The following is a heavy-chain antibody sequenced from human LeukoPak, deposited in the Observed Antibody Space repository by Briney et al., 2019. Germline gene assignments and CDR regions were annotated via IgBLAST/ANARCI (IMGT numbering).Heavy chain of an antibody. CDR3: ARDTVLRYFDWLGYGWFDP. J-gene: IGHJ5*02. D-gene: IGHD3-9*01. CDR2: INHSGST. Sequence: SETLSLTCAVSGGSFSGYYWSWIRQPPGKGLEWIGEINHSGSTNYNPSLKSRVTISVDTSKNQFSLKLSSVTAADTAVYYCARDTVLRYFDWLGYGWFDPWGQGTLVTVSS. V-gene: IGHV4-34*01. CDR1: GGSFSGYY.